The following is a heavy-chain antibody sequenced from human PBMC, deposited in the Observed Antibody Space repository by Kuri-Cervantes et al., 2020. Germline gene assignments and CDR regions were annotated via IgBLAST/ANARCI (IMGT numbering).Heavy chain of an antibody. CDR1: GYTFTGYY. CDR3: ARDRITVAGYFDY. J-gene: IGHJ4*02. V-gene: IGHV1-2*02. Sequence: VKVFCQAFGYTFTGYYRHWVRQAPGQGREWMGWSNPNSGGTNYAQKFQGRVTMTRDTSISTAYMELSRLRAYDTAVYYCARDRITVAGYFDYWGQGTLVTVSS. CDR2: SNPNSGGT. D-gene: IGHD6-19*01.